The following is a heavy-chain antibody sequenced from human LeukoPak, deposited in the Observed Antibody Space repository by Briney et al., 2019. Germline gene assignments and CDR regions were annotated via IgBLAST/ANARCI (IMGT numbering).Heavy chain of an antibody. CDR2: IYTSGST. Sequence: SETLSLTCTVSGGSISSYYWSWIRQPAGKGLEWIGRIYTSGSTNYNPSLKSRVTISVDTSKNQFSLKLSSVTAADTAVYYCARTTTFGSGSYFSRPFDPWGQGTLVTVSS. CDR3: ARTTTFGSGSYFSRPFDP. J-gene: IGHJ5*02. V-gene: IGHV4-4*07. D-gene: IGHD3-10*01. CDR1: GGSISSYY.